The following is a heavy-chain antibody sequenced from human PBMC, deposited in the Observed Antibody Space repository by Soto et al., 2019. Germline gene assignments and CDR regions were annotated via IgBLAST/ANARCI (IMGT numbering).Heavy chain of an antibody. CDR3: ARGLNGYSNYFDY. CDR2: INAGNGNT. V-gene: IGHV1-3*01. J-gene: IGHJ4*02. D-gene: IGHD5-18*01. Sequence: QVQLVQSGAEVKKPGASVKVSCKASGYTFTSYAMHWVRQAPGQRLEWMGWINAGNGNTKYSQKFQGRVTMTRDTAASTAYMELSSLRSEDTAVYYCARGLNGYSNYFDYWGQGTLVTVSS. CDR1: GYTFTSYA.